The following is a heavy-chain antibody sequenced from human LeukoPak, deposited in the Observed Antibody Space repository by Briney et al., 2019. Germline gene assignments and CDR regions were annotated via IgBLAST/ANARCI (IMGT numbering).Heavy chain of an antibody. CDR1: GFTFDDYG. CDR3: ARDSESVWGSYYFDY. CDR2: IYSGGST. D-gene: IGHD3-16*01. V-gene: IGHV3-66*02. J-gene: IGHJ4*02. Sequence: PGGSLRLSCAASGFTFDDYGMSWVRQAPGKGLEWVSVIYSGGSTYYADSVKGRFTISRDNSKNTLYLQMNSLRAEDTAVYYCARDSESVWGSYYFDYWGQGTLVTVSS.